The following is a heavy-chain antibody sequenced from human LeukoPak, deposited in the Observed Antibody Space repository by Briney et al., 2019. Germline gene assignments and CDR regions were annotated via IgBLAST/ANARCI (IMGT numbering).Heavy chain of an antibody. CDR1: GGSISSYY. CDR2: IYTSGST. Sequence: SETLSLTCTVPGGSISSYYWSWIRQPAGKGLEWTGRIYTSGSTNYNPSLKSRVTMSVDTSKNQFSLKLSSVTAADAAVYYCARDFPGGKDIVVVPAPQYYYYYYMDVWGKGTTVTVSS. V-gene: IGHV4-4*07. J-gene: IGHJ6*03. CDR3: ARDFPGGKDIVVVPAPQYYYYYYMDV. D-gene: IGHD2-2*01.